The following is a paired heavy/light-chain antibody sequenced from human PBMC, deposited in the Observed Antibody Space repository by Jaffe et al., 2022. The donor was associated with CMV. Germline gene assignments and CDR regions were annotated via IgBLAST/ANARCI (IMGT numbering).Light chain of an antibody. CDR2: DAS. CDR3: QQRSNWPGLT. V-gene: IGKV3-11*01. CDR1: QSVSSY. Sequence: EIVLTQSPATLSLSPGERATLSCRASQSVSSYLAWYQQKPGQAPRLLIYDASNRATGIPARFSGSGSGTDFTLTISSLEPEDFAVYYCQQRSNWPGLTFGGGTKVEIK. J-gene: IGKJ4*01.
Heavy chain of an antibody. CDR2: IRSKANSYAT. CDR3: TRLPRATGTTRTPYYFDY. Sequence: EVQLVESGGGLVQPGGSLKLSCAASGFTFSGSAMHWVRQASGKGLEWVGRIRSKANSYATAYAASVKGRFTISRDDSKNTAYLQMNSLKTEDTAVYYCTRLPRATGTTRTPYYFDYWGQGTLVTVSS. J-gene: IGHJ4*02. CDR1: GFTFSGSA. D-gene: IGHD1-1*01. V-gene: IGHV3-73*02.